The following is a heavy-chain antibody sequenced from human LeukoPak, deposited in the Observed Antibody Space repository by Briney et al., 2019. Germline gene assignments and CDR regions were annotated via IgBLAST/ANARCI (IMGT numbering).Heavy chain of an antibody. CDR3: AKSRYSGNQRSAFDI. V-gene: IGHV1-2*06. CDR1: GYTFTGYY. D-gene: IGHD1-26*01. Sequence: ASVKVSCKASGYTFTGYYMHWVRQAPGQGLDWMGRINPNSGGTNYAQKFQGRVTMTRDTSISTAYMELSRLRSDDTAVYYCAKSRYSGNQRSAFDIWGQGTMVTVSS. CDR2: INPNSGGT. J-gene: IGHJ3*02.